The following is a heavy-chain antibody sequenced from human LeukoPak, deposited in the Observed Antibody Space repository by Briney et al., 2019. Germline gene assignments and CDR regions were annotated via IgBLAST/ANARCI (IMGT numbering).Heavy chain of an antibody. V-gene: IGHV1-2*02. CDR2: INPNSGDT. D-gene: IGHD3-16*01. CDR3: ARGTAYTEHSFFDY. Sequence: GASVKVSRKASGYTFTGYYMHWVRQAPGQGPERMGWINPNSGDTNYAQKFQGRVTMTWDTSISTAYMGLSRLKSDDTATYYCARGTAYTEHSFFDYWGQGTLVTVSS. J-gene: IGHJ4*02. CDR1: GYTFTGYY.